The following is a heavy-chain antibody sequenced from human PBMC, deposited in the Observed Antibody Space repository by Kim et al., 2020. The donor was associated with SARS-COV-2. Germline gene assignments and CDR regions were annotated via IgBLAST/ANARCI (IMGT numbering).Heavy chain of an antibody. V-gene: IGHV3-21*01. Sequence: GGSLRLSCAASGFTFSSYSMNWVRQAPGKGLEWVSSISSSSSYIYYADSVKGRFTISRDNAKNSLYLQMNSLRAEDTAVYYCARDQTRYYKWYGYWGQGTLVTVSS. CDR3: ARDQTRYYKWYGY. CDR2: ISSSSSYI. D-gene: IGHD2-8*01. J-gene: IGHJ4*02. CDR1: GFTFSSYS.